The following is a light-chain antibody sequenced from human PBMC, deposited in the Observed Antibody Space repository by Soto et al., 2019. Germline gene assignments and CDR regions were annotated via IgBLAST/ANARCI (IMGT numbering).Light chain of an antibody. V-gene: IGLV2-14*01. CDR2: EVS. Sequence: QSALTQPASVSGSPGQSITISCTGTSSDVGGYNYVSWYQQHPGKAPKLMIYEVSNRPSGVSNRFSGSKSCNTASPTISGLQAEDEADYYCSSYTSSSTNVFGTGTQLTVL. CDR3: SSYTSSSTNV. J-gene: IGLJ1*01. CDR1: SSDVGGYNY.